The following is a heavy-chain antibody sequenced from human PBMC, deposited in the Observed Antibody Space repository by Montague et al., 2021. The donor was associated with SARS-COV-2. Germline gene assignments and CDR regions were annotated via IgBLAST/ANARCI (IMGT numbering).Heavy chain of an antibody. J-gene: IGHJ4*02. CDR1: GDSIMTTDC. CDR2: IYQGAST. Sequence: SETLSLTSAVSGDSIMTTDCWSWVRQPPGKGLEWIGEIYQGASTNYNPSLKSRVTMSVDRSKNQVSLELYSVTAADTALYYCVRAGGFHNRPPVWGQGALVIVSS. CDR3: VRAGGFHNRPPV. V-gene: IGHV4-4*02. D-gene: IGHD4-23*01.